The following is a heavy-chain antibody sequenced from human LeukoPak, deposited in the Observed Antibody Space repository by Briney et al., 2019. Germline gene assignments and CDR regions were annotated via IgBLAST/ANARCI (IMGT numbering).Heavy chain of an antibody. J-gene: IGHJ4*02. CDR1: GYTFTNYG. V-gene: IGHV7-4-1*02. CDR2: INTNTGNP. Sequence: ASVKVSCKASGYTFTNYGISWVRQAPGQGLEWMGLINTNTGNPTYAQGFTGRFVFSLDTSVSTAYLQISSLKAEDTAVYYCARDGPQNYDFWSGYYLQGNNYFDYWGQGTLVTVSS. CDR3: ARDGPQNYDFWSGYYLQGNNYFDY. D-gene: IGHD3-3*01.